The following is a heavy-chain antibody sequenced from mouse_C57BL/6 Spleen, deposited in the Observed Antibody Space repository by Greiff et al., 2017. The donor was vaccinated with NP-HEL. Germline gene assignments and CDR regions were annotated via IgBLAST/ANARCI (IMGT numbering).Heavy chain of an antibody. J-gene: IGHJ4*01. Sequence: EVQLQQSGAELVRPGASVKLSCTASGFNIKDYYMHWVKQRPEQGLEWIGRIDPEDGDTEYAPKFQGKATMTADTSSNTAYLQLSSLTSEDTAVYYGTITTADYYAMDYWGQGTSVTVSS. D-gene: IGHD1-2*01. CDR1: GFNIKDYY. V-gene: IGHV14-1*01. CDR3: TITTADYYAMDY. CDR2: IDPEDGDT.